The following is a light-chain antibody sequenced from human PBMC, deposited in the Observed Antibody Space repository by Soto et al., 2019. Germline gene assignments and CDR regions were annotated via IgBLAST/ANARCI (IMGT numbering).Light chain of an antibody. CDR2: EVS. J-gene: IGLJ1*01. CDR3: SSYRSTITYV. CDR1: SXDVGGYNY. V-gene: IGLV2-14*01. Sequence: QSALTQPASVSGSPGQSITISCTGTSXDVGGYNYVSWYQQHPGKAPKLMIYEVSNRPSGVSNRFSGSKSGNTASLTISGLQPEDEADYYCSSYRSTITYVFGTGTKVTVL.